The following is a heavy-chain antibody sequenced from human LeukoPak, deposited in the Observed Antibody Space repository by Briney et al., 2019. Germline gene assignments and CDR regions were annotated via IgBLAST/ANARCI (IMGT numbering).Heavy chain of an antibody. D-gene: IGHD2-8*02. CDR1: GGSFSGYY. V-gene: IGHV4-34*01. CDR3: ARGYRRAYTGVYFDY. J-gene: IGHJ4*02. Sequence: SETLSLTCAVYGGSFSGYYWSWIRQPPGKGLEWIGEINHSGSTNYNPSLKSRVTISVDTYKNQFSLKLSSVTAADTAVYYCARGYRRAYTGVYFDYWGQGTLVTVSS. CDR2: INHSGST.